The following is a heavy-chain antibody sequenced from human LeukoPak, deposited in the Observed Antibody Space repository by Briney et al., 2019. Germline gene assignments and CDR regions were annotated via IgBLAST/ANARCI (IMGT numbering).Heavy chain of an antibody. Sequence: GGSLRLSCAASGFTFTTYVMNWVRQAPGKGLEWISYIGTSSSTIYYADSVKGRFTISRDNAKNSLYLQMNSLRDEDTAVYYCARHDYGGNSGDCWGPGTLVTVSS. CDR2: IGTSSSTI. J-gene: IGHJ4*02. CDR1: GFTFTTYV. CDR3: ARHDYGGNSGDC. D-gene: IGHD4-23*01. V-gene: IGHV3-48*02.